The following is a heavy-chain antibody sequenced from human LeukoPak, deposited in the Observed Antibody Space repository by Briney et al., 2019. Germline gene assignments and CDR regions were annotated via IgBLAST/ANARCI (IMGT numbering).Heavy chain of an antibody. Sequence: PGGSLRPSCAASGFTFSSYWMHWVRHAPGKGLVWVSRINSDGSSTSYADSVKGRFSISRDNAKNTLYLQMNSLRAEDTAVYYCARDRTNYDILTGIFDYWGQGTLVTVSS. D-gene: IGHD3-9*01. CDR3: ARDRTNYDILTGIFDY. J-gene: IGHJ4*02. CDR2: INSDGSST. V-gene: IGHV3-74*01. CDR1: GFTFSSYW.